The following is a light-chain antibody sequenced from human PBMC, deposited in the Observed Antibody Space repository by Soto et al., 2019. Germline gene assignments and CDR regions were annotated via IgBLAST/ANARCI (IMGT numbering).Light chain of an antibody. Sequence: QSALTQPASVSGSPGQSITISCTGTSSDVGGYNYVSWYQQHPGKAPQLMVYDVTNRPSGVSNRFSGSKSGNTASLTISGLQADDEADYYCSSYTSSSTLDYVFGTGTQLTVL. CDR1: SSDVGGYNY. V-gene: IGLV2-14*01. CDR2: DVT. CDR3: SSYTSSSTLDYV. J-gene: IGLJ1*01.